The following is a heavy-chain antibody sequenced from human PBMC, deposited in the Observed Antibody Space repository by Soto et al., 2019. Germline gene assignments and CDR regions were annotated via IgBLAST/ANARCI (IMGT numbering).Heavy chain of an antibody. J-gene: IGHJ6*02. CDR1: GFTFSSYA. Sequence: LRLSCAASGFTFSSYAMSWVRQAPGKGLEWVSAISGSGGSTYYADSVKGRFTISRDNSKNTLYLQMDSLRAEDTAVYYCAKTLGYCSSTSCTYGMDVWGQGTTVTVSS. CDR3: AKTLGYCSSTSCTYGMDV. CDR2: ISGSGGST. D-gene: IGHD2-2*01. V-gene: IGHV3-23*01.